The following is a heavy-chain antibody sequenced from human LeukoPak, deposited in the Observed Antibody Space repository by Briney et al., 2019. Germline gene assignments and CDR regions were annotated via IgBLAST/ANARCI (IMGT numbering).Heavy chain of an antibody. CDR3: ARGRGYSGFDWGAFDY. Sequence: GESLKISCKGSGYSFASYWIGWVRQMPGKGLEWMGIIYPGDSDTRYSPSFQGQVTISADKSISTAYLQWSSLKASDTAMYYCARGRGYSGFDWGAFDYWGQGTLVTVSS. D-gene: IGHD5-12*01. V-gene: IGHV5-51*01. CDR1: GYSFASYW. J-gene: IGHJ4*02. CDR2: IYPGDSDT.